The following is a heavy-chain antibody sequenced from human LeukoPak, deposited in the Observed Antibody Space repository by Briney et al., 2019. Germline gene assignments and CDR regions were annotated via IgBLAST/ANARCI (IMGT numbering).Heavy chain of an antibody. CDR3: ARAGAWQIDP. D-gene: IGHD3-10*01. CDR1: GGPISSNNYL. J-gene: IGHJ5*02. Sequence: SQTLSLTCTVSGGPISSNNYLWSWIRQPPGKALEWIGYIFYSGSTNYNPSLKSRVTISVDKSKNQFSLKLKSVTAADTAVYYCARAGAWQIDPWGQGTLVTVSS. CDR2: IFYSGST. V-gene: IGHV4-61*05.